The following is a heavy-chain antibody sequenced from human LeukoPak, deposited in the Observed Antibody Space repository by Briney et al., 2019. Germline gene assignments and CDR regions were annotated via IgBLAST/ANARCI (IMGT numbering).Heavy chain of an antibody. CDR1: GGTFSSCA. CDR2: IIPIFGIA. D-gene: IGHD3-3*01. Sequence: SVKVSCKASGGTFSSCAISWVRQAPGQGLEWMGRIIPIFGIANYAQKFQGRVTITADKSTSTAYMELSSLRSEDTAVYYCASHIRFLEWSYFDYWGQGTLVTVSS. CDR3: ASHIRFLEWSYFDY. J-gene: IGHJ4*02. V-gene: IGHV1-69*04.